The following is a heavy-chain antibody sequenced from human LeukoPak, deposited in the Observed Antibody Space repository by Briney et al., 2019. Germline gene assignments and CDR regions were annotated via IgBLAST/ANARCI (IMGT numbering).Heavy chain of an antibody. V-gene: IGHV4-39*01. CDR3: ARRMGSYDFWSGYSFDY. J-gene: IGHJ4*02. D-gene: IGHD3-3*01. CDR1: GGSISSSTYY. Sequence: SETLSLTCTVSGGSISSSTYYWSWIRQPPGKGLEWIGEINHSGSANYNPSLKSRVTISVDTSKNQFSLKLSSVTAADTAVYYCARRMGSYDFWSGYSFDYWGQGTLVTVSS. CDR2: INHSGSA.